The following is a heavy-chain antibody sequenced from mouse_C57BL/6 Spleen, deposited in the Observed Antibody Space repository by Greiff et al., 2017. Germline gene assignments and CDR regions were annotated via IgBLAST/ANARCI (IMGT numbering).Heavy chain of an antibody. V-gene: IGHV6-3*01. J-gene: IGHJ3*01. Sequence: EVMLVESGGGLVQPGGSMTLSCVASGFTFSNYWMNWVRQSPEKGLEWVAQIRLKSDTYATHYAVSVTGRFTISRDDSKSSVYLQMNNLRAEDTGIYYCTQISLYDDYSSLGFAYWGQGTLVTVSA. D-gene: IGHD2-3*01. CDR1: GFTFSNYW. CDR3: TQISLYDDYSSLGFAY. CDR2: IRLKSDTYAT.